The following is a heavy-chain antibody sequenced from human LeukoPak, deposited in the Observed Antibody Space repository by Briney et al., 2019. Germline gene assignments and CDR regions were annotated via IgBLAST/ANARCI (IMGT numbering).Heavy chain of an antibody. CDR3: ARGRGGYIWDY. D-gene: IGHD5-24*01. J-gene: IGHJ4*02. V-gene: IGHV4-39*02. CDR2: IFYSGTT. Sequence: SETLSLTCTVSGGSISSGTNYWGWIRQSPGKGLEWIGSIFYSGTTYYNPSLKSRVTISADTSKNHFSLRLTPVTAAETAMYFCARGRGGYIWDYWGQGTLVTVSS. CDR1: GGSISSGTNY.